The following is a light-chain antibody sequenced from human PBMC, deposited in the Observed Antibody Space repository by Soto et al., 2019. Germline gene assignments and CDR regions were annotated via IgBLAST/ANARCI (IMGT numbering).Light chain of an antibody. CDR3: SAYTSDTTLV. Sequence: QAVLTQPASVSGSPGQSITISCTGPSSDIGDYDYVSWYQQHPGKAPKLMIYEVSKRPSGVSNRFSGSKSGNTASLTVSGLQAEDEAVYYCSAYTSDTTLVFGGGTKVTVL. CDR2: EVS. V-gene: IGLV2-14*01. CDR1: SSDIGDYDY. J-gene: IGLJ3*02.